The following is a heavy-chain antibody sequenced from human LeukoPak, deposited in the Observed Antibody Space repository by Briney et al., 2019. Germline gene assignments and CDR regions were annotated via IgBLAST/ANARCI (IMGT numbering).Heavy chain of an antibody. CDR3: ARDKKQLSAFDI. CDR1: GGSISSGGYY. Sequence: PSETPSLTCTVSGGSISSGGYYWSWIRQHPGKGLEWIGYIYYSGSTYYNPSLKSRVTISVDTSKNQFSLKLSSVTAADTAVYYCARDKKQLSAFDIWGQGTMVTVSS. J-gene: IGHJ3*02. CDR2: IYYSGST. V-gene: IGHV4-31*03. D-gene: IGHD6-13*01.